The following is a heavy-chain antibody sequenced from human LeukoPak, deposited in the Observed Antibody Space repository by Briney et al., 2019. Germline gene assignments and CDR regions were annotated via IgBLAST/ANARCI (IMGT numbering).Heavy chain of an antibody. CDR2: ISSYNGNT. CDR1: GYPLRNYG. Sequence: ASVKVSCKASGYPLRNYGIIWVRQAPGQGLEWMGWISSYNGNTNYAQKFQGRVTMTTDTSASTAYMELRSLRSDDTAVYYCARGRITAWSYYDILTEFDYWGQGTLVTVSS. CDR3: ARGRITAWSYYDILTEFDY. V-gene: IGHV1-18*01. J-gene: IGHJ4*02. D-gene: IGHD3-9*01.